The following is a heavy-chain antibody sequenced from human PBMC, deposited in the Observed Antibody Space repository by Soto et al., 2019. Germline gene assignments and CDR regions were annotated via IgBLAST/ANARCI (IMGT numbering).Heavy chain of an antibody. V-gene: IGHV3-7*01. Sequence: VQLVESGGGLVQPGGSLRLSCAASGFTFRSHWMSWVRQAPGKGLEWVANINQDGSEKHYVDSVKGRFTISRDNAKNSLYLQMNSLRAEDTAVYYCARDMVPAGIAFDYWGQGTLVTVSS. CDR1: GFTFRSHW. CDR2: INQDGSEK. D-gene: IGHD2-2*01. J-gene: IGHJ4*02. CDR3: ARDMVPAGIAFDY.